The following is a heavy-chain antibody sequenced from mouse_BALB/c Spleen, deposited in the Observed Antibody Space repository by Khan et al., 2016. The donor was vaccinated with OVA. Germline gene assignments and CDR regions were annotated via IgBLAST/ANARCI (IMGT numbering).Heavy chain of an antibody. CDR1: GYTFTIYG. CDR3: ARVEYNGTMDY. V-gene: IGHV9-3-1*01. Sequence: LVESGPELKKPGETVKISCKASGYTFTIYGMNWVRQAPGKGLKWMGWINTHTGEPTYADDFKGRFAFSLETSDSTAFLQINNLKNEDTATYFCARVEYNGTMDYWGQGTSVTVSS. J-gene: IGHJ4*01. D-gene: IGHD6-1*01. CDR2: INTHTGEP.